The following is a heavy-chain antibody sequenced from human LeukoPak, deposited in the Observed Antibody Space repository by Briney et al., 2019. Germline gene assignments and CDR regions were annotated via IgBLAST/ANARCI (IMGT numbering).Heavy chain of an antibody. D-gene: IGHD3-22*01. CDR2: IIPILGIA. J-gene: IGHJ3*02. V-gene: IGHV1-69*04. CDR1: GGTFSSYA. CDR3: ASPSKMIVVVITTHDAFDI. Sequence: SVKVSCKASGGTFSSYAISWVRQAPGQGLEWMGRIIPILGIANYAQKFQGRVTITADKSTSTAYMELSSLRSEDTAVHYCASPSKMIVVVITTHDAFDIWSQGTMVTVSS.